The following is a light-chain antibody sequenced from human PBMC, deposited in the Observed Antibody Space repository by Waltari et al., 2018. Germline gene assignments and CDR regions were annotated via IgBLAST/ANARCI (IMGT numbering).Light chain of an antibody. Sequence: NVLTQSPGTLSLSPGERATLSCRASQSVTNNYLAWYQHQPGQAPRLLIYGVSSRATGIPDRVSGSGSGTDFTLTIGRLEPEDSAVYFCHLYGSARTFGGGTRVEIK. CDR2: GVS. CDR1: QSVTNNY. V-gene: IGKV3-20*01. CDR3: HLYGSART. J-gene: IGKJ4*01.